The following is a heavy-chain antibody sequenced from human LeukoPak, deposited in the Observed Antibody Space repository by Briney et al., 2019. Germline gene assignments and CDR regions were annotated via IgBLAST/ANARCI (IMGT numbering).Heavy chain of an antibody. Sequence: PSETLSLTCSVSGGSISSSSFYWGWIRQPPGKGLEWIGSIYYSGSAYYNPPLKSRVTVSVDTSKNQFSLKVSSVTAADTAVYYCARQVVDTAMVDDAFDVWGQGTMVTVSS. D-gene: IGHD5-18*01. V-gene: IGHV4-39*01. CDR3: ARQVVDTAMVDDAFDV. J-gene: IGHJ3*01. CDR2: IYYSGSA. CDR1: GGSISSSSFY.